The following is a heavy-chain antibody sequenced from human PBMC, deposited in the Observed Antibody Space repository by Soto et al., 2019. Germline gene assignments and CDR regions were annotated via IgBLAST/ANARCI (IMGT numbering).Heavy chain of an antibody. V-gene: IGHV4-38-2*02. CDR2: MSHSGST. CDR3: VRDGLYSSRQYADY. D-gene: IGHD4-4*01. CDR1: GFSISSGYY. J-gene: IGHJ4*02. Sequence: SETLSLTCAVSGFSISSGYYWGWIRQPPGKGLEWIASMSHSGSTYYNLSLESRVTISVDTTENHFSLKLRTVTAADTAVYYCVRDGLYSSRQYADYWGQGTLVTVSS.